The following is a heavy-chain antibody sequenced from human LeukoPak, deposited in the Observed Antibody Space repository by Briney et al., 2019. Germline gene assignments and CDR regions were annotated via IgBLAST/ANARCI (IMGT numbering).Heavy chain of an antibody. CDR2: IRSKANSYAT. CDR1: GFTFSGSA. Sequence: GGSLRLSCAASGFTFSGSAMHWVRQASGKGLEWVGRIRSKANSYATAYAASVKGRFTISRDDSKNTADLQMNSLKTEDTAVYYCTRSGYGSGTVHWGWGQGTLVTVSS. V-gene: IGHV3-73*01. D-gene: IGHD3-10*01. J-gene: IGHJ4*02. CDR3: TRSGYGSGTVHWG.